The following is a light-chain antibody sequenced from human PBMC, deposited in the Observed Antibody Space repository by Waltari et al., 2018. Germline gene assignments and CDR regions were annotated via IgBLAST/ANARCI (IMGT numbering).Light chain of an antibody. Sequence: QSALTQPATVSGSPGQSITISCTGTSSAFGGYNYVSWYQQHPGKAPKLIIAEVSNRPSGVSDRFSGSKSGKTASLTISGLQTEDEADYYCSSYAGDITLLFGTGTKVSVL. CDR1: SSAFGGYNY. CDR2: EVS. CDR3: SSYAGDITLL. V-gene: IGLV2-14*01. J-gene: IGLJ1*01.